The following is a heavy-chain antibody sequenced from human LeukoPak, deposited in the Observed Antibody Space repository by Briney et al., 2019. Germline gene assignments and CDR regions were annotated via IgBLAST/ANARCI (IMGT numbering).Heavy chain of an antibody. Sequence: GASVKVSCKASGYTFTSYDINWVRQATGQGLEWMGWMNPNSGNTGYAQKFQGRVTMTRNTSISAAYMELSSLRSEDTAVYYCVTSWIRQQRDSWGQGTLVTVSS. CDR1: GYTFTSYD. D-gene: IGHD1-1*01. CDR3: VTSWIRQQRDS. CDR2: MNPNSGNT. J-gene: IGHJ4*02. V-gene: IGHV1-8*01.